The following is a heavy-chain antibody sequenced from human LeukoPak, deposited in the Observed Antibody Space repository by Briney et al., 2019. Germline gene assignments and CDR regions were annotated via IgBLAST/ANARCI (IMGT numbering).Heavy chain of an antibody. CDR1: GGTFSSYA. CDR2: IIPIFGTA. Sequence: ASVKVSCKASGGTFSSYAISWVRQAPGQGLEWMGGIIPIFGTANYAQKFQGRVTITADESTSTAYMELSSLRSEDTAVYYCARVPEPVSYYYYYMDVWGKGTTVTVSS. V-gene: IGHV1-69*13. J-gene: IGHJ6*03. CDR3: ARVPEPVSYYYYYMDV. D-gene: IGHD1-14*01.